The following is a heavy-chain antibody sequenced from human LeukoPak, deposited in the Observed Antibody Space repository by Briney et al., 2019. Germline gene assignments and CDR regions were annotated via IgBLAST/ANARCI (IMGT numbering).Heavy chain of an antibody. CDR1: GGTFSSYA. D-gene: IGHD4-17*01. CDR2: ISAYNGNT. Sequence: ASVKVSCKASGGTFSSYAISWVRQAPGQGLEWMGWISAYNGNTNYAQKLQGRVTMTTDTSTSTAYMELRSLRSDDTAVYYCARDYDYGDYVFDYWGQGTLVTVSS. CDR3: ARDYDYGDYVFDY. J-gene: IGHJ4*02. V-gene: IGHV1-18*01.